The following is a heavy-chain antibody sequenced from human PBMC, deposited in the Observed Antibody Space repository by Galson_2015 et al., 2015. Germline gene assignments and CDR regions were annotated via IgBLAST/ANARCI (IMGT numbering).Heavy chain of an antibody. Sequence: SVKVSCKASGYTFTSYVISWVRQAPGQGLEWMGWINAYNGNTNYAQNLQGRVTMTTDTSTSTAYMELRSLKSDDTGVFYCERGDRCSSTSCYYPSDGAFDIWGQGTVVTVSS. CDR3: ERGDRCSSTSCYYPSDGAFDI. CDR1: GYTFTSYV. D-gene: IGHD2-2*01. V-gene: IGHV1-18*01. J-gene: IGHJ3*02. CDR2: INAYNGNT.